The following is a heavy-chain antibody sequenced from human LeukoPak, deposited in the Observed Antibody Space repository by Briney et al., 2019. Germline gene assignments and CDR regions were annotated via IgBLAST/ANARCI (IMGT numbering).Heavy chain of an antibody. CDR1: GFTFSSYA. CDR2: ISGSGGST. J-gene: IGHJ4*02. V-gene: IGHV3-23*01. D-gene: IGHD4-17*01. CDR3: AKTHYDYGDYVYYFDY. Sequence: PGGSLRLSCAASGFTFSSYAMIWVRQAPGKGLEWVSAISGSGGSTYYADSVKGRFTISRDNSKNTLYLQMNSLRAEDTAVYYCAKTHYDYGDYVYYFDYWGQGTLVTVSS.